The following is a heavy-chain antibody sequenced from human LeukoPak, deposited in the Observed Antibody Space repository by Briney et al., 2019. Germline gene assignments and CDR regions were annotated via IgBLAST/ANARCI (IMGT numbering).Heavy chain of an antibody. D-gene: IGHD3-10*01. J-gene: IGHJ5*02. CDR1: GGTFSSYA. CDR2: IIPIFGTA. CDR3: ARNGVVANWFDP. Sequence: ASVKVSCKASGGTFSSYAISWVRQAPGQGLEWMGGIIPIFGTANYAQEFQGRVTITADESTSTAYMELSSLRSEDTAVYYCARNGVVANWFDPWGQGTLVTVSS. V-gene: IGHV1-69*13.